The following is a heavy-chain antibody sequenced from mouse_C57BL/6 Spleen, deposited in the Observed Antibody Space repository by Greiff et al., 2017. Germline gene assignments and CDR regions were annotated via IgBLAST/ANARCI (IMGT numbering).Heavy chain of an antibody. V-gene: IGHV1-4*01. CDR1: GYTFTSYT. CDR3: ARSGYGSSYWYFDV. J-gene: IGHJ1*03. D-gene: IGHD1-1*01. CDR2: INPSSGYT. Sequence: QVQLQQSGAELARPGASVKMSCKASGYTFTSYTMHWVKQRPGQGLAWIGYINPSSGYTKYNQKFKDKATLTADKSSSTAYMQLSSLTSEDSSVYYCARSGYGSSYWYFDVWGTGTTVTVSS.